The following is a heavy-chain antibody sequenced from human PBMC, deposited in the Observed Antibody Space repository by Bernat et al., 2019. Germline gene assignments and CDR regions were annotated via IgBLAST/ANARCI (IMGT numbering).Heavy chain of an antibody. CDR2: ISSSSSYT. J-gene: IGHJ6*03. CDR1: GFTFSDYY. Sequence: QVQLVESGGGLVKPGGSLRLSCAASGFTFSDYYMSWIRQAPGKGLEWVSYISSSSSYTNYADSVKGRFTISRDNAKNSLYLQMNSLRAEDTALYYCARVAGYCSSTSCYAISYYYYYMDVWGKGTTVTVSS. D-gene: IGHD2-2*03. CDR3: ARVAGYCSSTSCYAISYYYYYMDV. V-gene: IGHV3-11*05.